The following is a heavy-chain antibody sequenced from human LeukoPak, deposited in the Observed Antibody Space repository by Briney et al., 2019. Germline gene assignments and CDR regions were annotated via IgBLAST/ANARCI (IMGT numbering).Heavy chain of an antibody. J-gene: IGHJ4*02. D-gene: IGHD3-10*01. CDR3: ASTVRGGDY. V-gene: IGHV4-34*01. Sequence: PSETLSLTCAVYGGSFSGYYWSWIRQPPGKGLEWIGEINHSGSTNYNPSLKSRVTILVDTSKNQFSLKLSSVTAADTAVYYCASTVRGGDYWGQGTLVTVSS. CDR2: INHSGST. CDR1: GGSFSGYY.